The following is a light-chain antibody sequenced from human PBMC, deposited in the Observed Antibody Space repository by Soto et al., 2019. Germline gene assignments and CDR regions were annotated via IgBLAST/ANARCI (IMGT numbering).Light chain of an antibody. CDR3: SSYTSSSTLD. Sequence: QSVLTKPASVSGSPGQSITIYCTGTSSDVGGYNYVSWYQQHPGKAPKLMIYEVSNRPSGVSNRFSGSKSGNTASLTISGLQAEDEADYYCSSYTSSSTLDFGTGTKVTVL. J-gene: IGLJ1*01. CDR1: SSDVGGYNY. CDR2: EVS. V-gene: IGLV2-14*01.